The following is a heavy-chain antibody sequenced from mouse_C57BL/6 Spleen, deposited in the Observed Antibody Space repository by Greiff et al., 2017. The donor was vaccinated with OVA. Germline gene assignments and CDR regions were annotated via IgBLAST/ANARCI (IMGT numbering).Heavy chain of an antibody. Sequence: VQLQQSGPELVKPGASVKISCKASGYSFNDYNMNWVKQSNGKSLEWIGVINPNYVTTSYNQKFKGKATLTVDQYSSTAYMQLNSLTSEDSAVYYCARAGSSPAWFAYWGQGTLGTVSA. D-gene: IGHD1-1*01. CDR1: GYSFNDYN. V-gene: IGHV1-39*01. CDR2: INPNYVTT. J-gene: IGHJ3*01. CDR3: ARAGSSPAWFAY.